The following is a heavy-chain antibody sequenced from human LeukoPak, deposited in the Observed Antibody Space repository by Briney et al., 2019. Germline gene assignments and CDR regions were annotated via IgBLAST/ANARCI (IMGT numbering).Heavy chain of an antibody. D-gene: IGHD3-3*01. CDR2: IYYSGST. CDR3: ARGRFTIDY. V-gene: IGHV4-59*01. CDR1: GGSISSYY. Sequence: PSETLSLTCTVSGGSISSYYWSWLRQPPGKGLEWIGYIYYSGSTNYNPSLKSRVTISVDTSKNQFSLKLSSVTAADTAVYYCARGRFTIDYWGQGTLVTVSS. J-gene: IGHJ4*02.